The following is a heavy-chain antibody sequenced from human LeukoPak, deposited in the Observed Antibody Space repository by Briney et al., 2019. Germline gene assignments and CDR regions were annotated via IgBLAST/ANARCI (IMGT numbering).Heavy chain of an antibody. CDR1: GYTFTSYD. CDR2: MNPNSGNT. Sequence: ASVKVSCMAYGYTFTSYDINWVRQATGQGLEWMGWMNPNSGNTGYAQKFQGRVTITRNTSISTAYMELSSLRSEDTAVYYCGRGARVVPAALPGHDAFDIWGQGTMVTVSS. J-gene: IGHJ3*02. CDR3: GRGARVVPAALPGHDAFDI. D-gene: IGHD2-2*01. V-gene: IGHV1-8*03.